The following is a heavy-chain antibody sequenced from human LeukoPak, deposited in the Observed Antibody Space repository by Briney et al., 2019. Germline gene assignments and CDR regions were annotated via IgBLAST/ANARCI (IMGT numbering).Heavy chain of an antibody. D-gene: IGHD3-9*01. J-gene: IGHJ4*02. CDR1: GFTFSSYW. Sequence: GGSLRLSCAASGFTFSSYWMSWVRQALGKGLEWVANIKQDGSEKYYVDSVKGRFTISRDNAKNSLYLQMNSLRAEDTAVYYCARDPYAYDILTGRLWGQGTLVTVSS. V-gene: IGHV3-7*01. CDR2: IKQDGSEK. CDR3: ARDPYAYDILTGRL.